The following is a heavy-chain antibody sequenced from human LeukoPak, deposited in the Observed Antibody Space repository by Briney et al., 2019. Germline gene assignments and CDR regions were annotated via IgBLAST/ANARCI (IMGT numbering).Heavy chain of an antibody. CDR1: GFTVSSNY. J-gene: IGHJ4*02. V-gene: IGHV3-53*01. CDR3: ARTIVVAGFTDYFDY. Sequence: GGSLRLSCAASGFTVSSNYMSWVRQAPGRGLEWVSVIYSGGSTYYADSVEGRFTISRDNSKNMLYLQMNSLRAKDTAVYYCARTIVVAGFTDYFDYWGQGTLVSVSS. D-gene: IGHD6-19*01. CDR2: IYSGGST.